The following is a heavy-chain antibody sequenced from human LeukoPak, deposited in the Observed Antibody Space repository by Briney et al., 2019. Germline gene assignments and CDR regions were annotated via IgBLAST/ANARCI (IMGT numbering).Heavy chain of an antibody. D-gene: IGHD4-17*01. CDR3: ARTDYGDYGDY. CDR1: GFTFSSYW. J-gene: IGHJ4*02. Sequence: QTGGSLRLSCAASGFTFSSYWMHWVRQAAGRGLVWVSRINSDGSSTSYADSVRGRFTISRDNAKNTLYLQMNSLRAEDTAVYYCARTDYGDYGDYWGQGTLVTVSS. V-gene: IGHV3-74*01. CDR2: INSDGSST.